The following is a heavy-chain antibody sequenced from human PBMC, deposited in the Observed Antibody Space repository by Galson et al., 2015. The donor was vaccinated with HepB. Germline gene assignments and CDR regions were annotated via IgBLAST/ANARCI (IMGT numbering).Heavy chain of an antibody. CDR2: INPNSGGT. D-gene: IGHD1-7*01. V-gene: IGHV1-2*06. CDR1: GYTFTDYY. Sequence: SVKVSCKASGYTFTDYYIHWVRQAPGQGLEWMGRINPNSGGTNYAQKFQGRVTMTRDTSISTAYMDLSRLTSDDTALYYCASGLELRNYYYYHMDVWGKGTTVTVS. CDR3: ASGLELRNYYYYHMDV. J-gene: IGHJ6*03.